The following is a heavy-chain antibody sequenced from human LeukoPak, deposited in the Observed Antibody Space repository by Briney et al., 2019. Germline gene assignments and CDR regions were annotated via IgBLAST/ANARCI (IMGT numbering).Heavy chain of an antibody. V-gene: IGHV3-48*03. CDR1: GFTFSSYE. CDR2: ISSSGSTI. J-gene: IGHJ4*02. CDR3: ARVYSGWYYFDY. D-gene: IGHD5-12*01. Sequence: PGGSLRLSCAASGFTFSSYEMNWVRQAPGKGLEWVSYISSSGSTIYSADSVKGRFTISRDNAKNSLYLQMNSLRAEDTAVYYCARVYSGWYYFDYWGQGTLVTVSS.